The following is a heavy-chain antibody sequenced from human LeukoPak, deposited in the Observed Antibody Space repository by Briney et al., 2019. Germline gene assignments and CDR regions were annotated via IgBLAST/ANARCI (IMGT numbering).Heavy chain of an antibody. D-gene: IGHD3-22*01. V-gene: IGHV3-48*03. J-gene: IGHJ4*02. Sequence: GGSLRLSCAASGFTFSSYEMNWVRQAPGKGLEWVSYISSSGSTIYYADSVKGRFTISRDNAKNSLYLQTNSLRAEDTAVYYCARGHHIYASSGCDYWGQGTLVTVSS. CDR1: GFTFSSYE. CDR3: ARGHHIYASSGCDY. CDR2: ISSSGSTI.